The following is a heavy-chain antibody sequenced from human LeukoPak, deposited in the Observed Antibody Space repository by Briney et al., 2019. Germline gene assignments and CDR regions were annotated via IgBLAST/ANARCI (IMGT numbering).Heavy chain of an antibody. CDR1: GFTFSHYG. V-gene: IGHV3-33*06. CDR3: AKDDGDYAKGYYFDY. J-gene: IGHJ4*02. D-gene: IGHD4-17*01. Sequence: GGSLRLSCGASGFTFSHYGIYWVRQPPGKGLEWVTIIWFDGDKKYYADSVKGRFTISRDNSKNTVTLQMNSLRAEDTAVYYCAKDDGDYAKGYYFDYWGQGTLVTVSS. CDR2: IWFDGDKK.